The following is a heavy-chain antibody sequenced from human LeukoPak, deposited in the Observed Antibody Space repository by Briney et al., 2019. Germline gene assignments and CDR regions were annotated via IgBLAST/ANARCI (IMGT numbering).Heavy chain of an antibody. D-gene: IGHD3-3*01. CDR2: VRYDGSNK. CDR3: VKGYDLYFDY. CDR1: GFTFSSYA. Sequence: PGGSLRLSCAASGFTFSSYAMSWVRQAPGKELEWVAFVRYDGSNKYYADSVKGRFAISKDNSKNTLYLQMNSLRAEDTAVFYCVKGYDLYFDYWGQGTLVTVSS. J-gene: IGHJ4*02. V-gene: IGHV3-30*02.